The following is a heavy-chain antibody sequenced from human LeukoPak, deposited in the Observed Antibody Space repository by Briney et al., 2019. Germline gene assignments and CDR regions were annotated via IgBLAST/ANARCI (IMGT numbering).Heavy chain of an antibody. D-gene: IGHD3-9*01. CDR1: GFTFSCYS. CDR2: ISSSSSTI. J-gene: IGHJ4*02. CDR3: ARDHEIDYDILTGYSLDY. Sequence: QPGGSLRLSCAAPGFTFSCYSMNWVRQAPGKGLEWVSYISSSSSTIYYADSVKGRFTISRDNAKNSLYLQMNSLRAEDTAVYYCARDHEIDYDILTGYSLDYWGQGTLVTVSS. V-gene: IGHV3-48*01.